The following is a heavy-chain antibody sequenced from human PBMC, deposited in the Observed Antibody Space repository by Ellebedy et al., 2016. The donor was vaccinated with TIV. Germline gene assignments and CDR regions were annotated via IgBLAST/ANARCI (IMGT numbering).Heavy chain of an antibody. V-gene: IGHV3-23*01. J-gene: IGHJ4*02. Sequence: GESLKISCEASGFTFQTHTMNWVRQAPGKGPEWVASTSYTAVHTYYAGSVAGRFTISRDNFKNPLFLQMNNLRAEETAVYYCAKAMKALGAYSDSWGQGTLVTVSS. D-gene: IGHD1-26*01. CDR3: AKAMKALGAYSDS. CDR1: GFTFQTHT. CDR2: TSYTAVHT.